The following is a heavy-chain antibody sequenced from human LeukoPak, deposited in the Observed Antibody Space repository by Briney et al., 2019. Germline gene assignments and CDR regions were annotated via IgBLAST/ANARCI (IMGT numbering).Heavy chain of an antibody. Sequence: EGSLRLSCAASGFTFSNAWMSWVRQAPGKGLEWVGRIKSKTDGGTTDYAAPVKGRFTISRDDSKNTLYLQMNSLKTEDTAVYYCTTNVMITFGGVISWGQGTLVTVSS. CDR1: GFTFSNAW. V-gene: IGHV3-15*01. D-gene: IGHD3-16*02. J-gene: IGHJ5*02. CDR3: TTNVMITFGGVIS. CDR2: IKSKTDGGTT.